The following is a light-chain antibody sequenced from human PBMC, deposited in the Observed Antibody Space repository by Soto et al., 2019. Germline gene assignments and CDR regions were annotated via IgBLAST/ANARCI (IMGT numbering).Light chain of an antibody. V-gene: IGLV7-46*01. CDR1: TGAVSGGHF. Sequence: QSLLTQPPSVTVSPGATVTLTCDFSTGAVSGGHFPYWFQQRPGQAPRTLIYDTSSKFSWTPGRFSGSLLGGKAALTLSGAQPEDEAEYHRLLSYAGPRLVFGGGTKVTVL. CDR3: LLSYAGPRLV. J-gene: IGLJ2*01. CDR2: DTS.